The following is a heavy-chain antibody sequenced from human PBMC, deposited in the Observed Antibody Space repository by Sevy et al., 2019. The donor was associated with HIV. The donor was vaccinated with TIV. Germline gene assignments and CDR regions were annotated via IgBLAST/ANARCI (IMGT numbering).Heavy chain of an antibody. Sequence: GGSLRLSCAASGFTFSSYGMHWVRQAPGKGLEWVAVISYDGSNKHYADSVKGRFTISRDNSKNTLYLQLNSLRTEDTAVYYSAKGMGAGVNDAFDIWGLGTMVTVSS. CDR1: GFTFSSYG. J-gene: IGHJ3*02. D-gene: IGHD3-10*01. CDR3: AKGMGAGVNDAFDI. V-gene: IGHV3-30*18. CDR2: ISYDGSNK.